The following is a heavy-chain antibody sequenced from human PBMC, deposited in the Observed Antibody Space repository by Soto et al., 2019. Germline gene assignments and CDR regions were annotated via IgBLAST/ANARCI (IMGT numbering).Heavy chain of an antibody. J-gene: IGHJ6*02. CDR3: ARGGYSYGSDYYYYGMDV. CDR2: INPSGGST. V-gene: IGHV1-46*01. Sequence: ASVKVSCKASGYTFTSYYMHWVRQAPGQGLEWMGIINPSGGSTSYAQKLQGRVTMTRDTSTSTVYMELSSLRSEDTAVYYCARGGYSYGSDYYYYGMDVWGQGTTVTVSS. CDR1: GYTFTSYY. D-gene: IGHD5-18*01.